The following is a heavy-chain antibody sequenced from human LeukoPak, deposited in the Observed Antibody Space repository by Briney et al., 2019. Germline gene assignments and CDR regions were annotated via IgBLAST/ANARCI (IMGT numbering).Heavy chain of an antibody. V-gene: IGHV3-15*01. J-gene: IGHJ4*02. CDR1: GFTFSNAW. CDR3: TTEFPIKYSSSWYLDY. CDR2: IKSRTDGGTT. D-gene: IGHD6-13*01. Sequence: GGSLRLFCAASGFTFSNAWMCGVRQAPGKGLEWVGRIKSRTDGGTTDHAAPAKGRFCISIDDSKNTLYLQMNSLKTEDTAVYYCTTEFPIKYSSSWYLDYWGQGTLVTVSS.